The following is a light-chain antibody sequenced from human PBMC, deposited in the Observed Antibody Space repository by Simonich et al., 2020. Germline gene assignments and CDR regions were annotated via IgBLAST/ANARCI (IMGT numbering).Light chain of an antibody. CDR3: QHYGSSLFT. Sequence: EIVMTQSPATLSVSPGERATLSFRASQSVSSNLAWYQQKPGQAPRLLIYGASTRATGIPARFSGSGSGTEFTLTISSMQSEDFAVYYCQHYGSSLFTFGPGTKVDIK. J-gene: IGKJ3*01. CDR1: QSVSSN. CDR2: GAS. V-gene: IGKV3-15*01.